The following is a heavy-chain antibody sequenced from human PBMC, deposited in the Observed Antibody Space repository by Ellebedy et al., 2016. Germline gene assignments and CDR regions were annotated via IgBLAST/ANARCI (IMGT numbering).Heavy chain of an antibody. V-gene: IGHV3-23*01. CDR2: ISGSGGST. D-gene: IGHD6-6*01. J-gene: IGHJ4*02. CDR3: AKDRGYSSSSSSDY. Sequence: GESLKISCAASGFTFSTYAMSWVRQAPGKGLEWVSGISGSGGSTTYADPVKGRFTVSRDNSKNTLFLQMSSLRAEDTAVYYCAKDRGYSSSSSSDYWGQGTLVTVSS. CDR1: GFTFSTYA.